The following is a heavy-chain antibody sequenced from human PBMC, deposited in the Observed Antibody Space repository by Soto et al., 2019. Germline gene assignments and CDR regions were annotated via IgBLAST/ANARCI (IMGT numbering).Heavy chain of an antibody. V-gene: IGHV5-51*01. D-gene: IGHD3-3*01. CDR3: ARGGVSTRPFDY. Sequence: GESLKISCKGSGYNFAGYWIAWVRQMPGKGLELMGIIYPSDSDTRYRPSFQGQVTISADKSISSAYLQWSSLRASDTAMYYCARGGVSTRPFDYWGQGTPVTVSS. J-gene: IGHJ4*02. CDR1: GYNFAGYW. CDR2: IYPSDSDT.